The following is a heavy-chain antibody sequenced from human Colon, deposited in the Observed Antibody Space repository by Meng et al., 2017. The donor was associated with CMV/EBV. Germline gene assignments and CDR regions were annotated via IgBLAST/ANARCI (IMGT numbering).Heavy chain of an antibody. J-gene: IGHJ4*02. CDR3: ALEDILTGQYSFDY. Sequence: SGDTSNTYAMNWVRQAPGQGLEWMGWINTNTGNPTYAQGFTGRFVFSLDTSISTAYLQIRSLKDEDTAVYYCALEDILTGQYSFDYWGQGSLVTVSS. CDR1: GDTSNTYA. V-gene: IGHV7-4-1*02. D-gene: IGHD3-9*01. CDR2: INTNTGNP.